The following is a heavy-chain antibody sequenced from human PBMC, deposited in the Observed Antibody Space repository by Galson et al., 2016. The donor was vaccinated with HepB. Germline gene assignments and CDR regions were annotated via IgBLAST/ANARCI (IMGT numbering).Heavy chain of an antibody. CDR3: ARSTYSFHY. J-gene: IGHJ4*02. V-gene: IGHV4-59*01. D-gene: IGHD2-2*01. Sequence: GKGLEWIGYIFSSGSTKYNPSLRGRVILSVDTSKNQFSLKLTSVTAADTAMYYCARSTYSFHYWGQGILVTVSS. CDR2: IFSSGST.